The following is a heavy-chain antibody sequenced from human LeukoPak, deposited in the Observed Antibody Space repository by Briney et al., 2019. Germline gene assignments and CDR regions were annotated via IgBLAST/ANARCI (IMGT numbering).Heavy chain of an antibody. Sequence: PGGSLRLSCAASGFTFSSYAMSWVRQAPGKGLEWVSAINGSGGSAYYADSVKGRFTISRDNSKNTLYLQMNSLRAEDTAVYYCAKTPYSNPFRVPFDYWGQGTLVTVSS. D-gene: IGHD4-11*01. CDR2: INGSGGSA. CDR1: GFTFSSYA. J-gene: IGHJ4*02. CDR3: AKTPYSNPFRVPFDY. V-gene: IGHV3-23*01.